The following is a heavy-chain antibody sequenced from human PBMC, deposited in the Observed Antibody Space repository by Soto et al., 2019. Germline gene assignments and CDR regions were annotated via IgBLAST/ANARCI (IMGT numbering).Heavy chain of an antibody. CDR3: ARMKNPFGELSHYFDY. V-gene: IGHV3-33*01. J-gene: IGHJ4*02. CDR2: IWYDGSNK. D-gene: IGHD3-10*01. Sequence: QVQLVESGGGXVQPGRSLRLSCAASGFTFSSYGMHWVRQAPGKGLEWVEXIWYDGSNKYYADSVKGRFTISRDNSKNTLYLQMNSLRAEDTAVYYCARMKNPFGELSHYFDYWGQGTLVTVSS. CDR1: GFTFSSYG.